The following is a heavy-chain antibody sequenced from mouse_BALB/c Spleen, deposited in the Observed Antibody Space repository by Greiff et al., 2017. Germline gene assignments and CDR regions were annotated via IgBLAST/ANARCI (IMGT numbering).Heavy chain of an antibody. CDR2: INPSNGRT. CDR1: GYTFTSYW. Sequence: HVQLQQPGAELVKPGASVKLSCKASGYTFTSYWMHWVKQRPGQGLEWIGEINPSNGRTNYNEKFKSKATLTVDKSSSTAYMQLSSLTSEDSAVYYCARLRYDGYPPYWYFDVWGAGTTVTVSS. V-gene: IGHV1S81*02. J-gene: IGHJ1*01. CDR3: ARLRYDGYPPYWYFDV. D-gene: IGHD2-3*01.